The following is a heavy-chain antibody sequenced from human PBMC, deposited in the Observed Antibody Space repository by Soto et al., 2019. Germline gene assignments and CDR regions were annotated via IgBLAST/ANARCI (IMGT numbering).Heavy chain of an antibody. CDR3: ARGMYYYDSSGYYYGYYFDY. D-gene: IGHD3-22*01. V-gene: IGHV4-34*01. J-gene: IGHJ4*02. CDR2: INHSGST. CDR1: GGSFSGYY. Sequence: SETLSLTCAVYGGSFSGYYWSWIRQPPGKGLEWIGEINHSGSTNYNPSLKSRVTISVDTSKNQFSLKLSSVTAADTAVYYCARGMYYYDSSGYYYGYYFDYWGQGTLVTVSS.